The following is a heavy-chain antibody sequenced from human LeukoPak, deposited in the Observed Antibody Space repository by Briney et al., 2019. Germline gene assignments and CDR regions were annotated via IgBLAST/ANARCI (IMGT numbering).Heavy chain of an antibody. V-gene: IGHV3-7*01. J-gene: IGHJ4*02. CDR2: ITQDGSEK. D-gene: IGHD3-9*01. Sequence: GGTLRLSFAASGFTFSSYWMSWIRQAPGKGLEWVATITQDGSEKYYVDSVKGRFTISRDNAKNSLYLQMNSLRAEDTAVYFFPTEAGIRDFEWTKRHYFDYRGQGTLVTVSS. CDR1: GFTFSSYW. CDR3: PTEAGIRDFEWTKRHYFDY.